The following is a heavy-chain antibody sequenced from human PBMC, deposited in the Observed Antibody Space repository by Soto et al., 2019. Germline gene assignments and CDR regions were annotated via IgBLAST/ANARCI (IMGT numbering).Heavy chain of an antibody. Sequence: SETLSLTCTISGGSMSSYYWSWIRQPPGKGLEWIGYIYHSGSTVYNPSLKSRVTISVDTSKNQFSLKLKSVTAAATAVYYCASSTRGDWFDSWGQGTLVTVSS. J-gene: IGHJ5*01. CDR2: IYHSGST. CDR1: GGSMSSYY. V-gene: IGHV4-59*01. D-gene: IGHD3-10*01. CDR3: ASSTRGDWFDS.